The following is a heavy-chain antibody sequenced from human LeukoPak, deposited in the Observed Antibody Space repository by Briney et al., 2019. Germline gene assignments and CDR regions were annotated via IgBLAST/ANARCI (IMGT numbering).Heavy chain of an antibody. CDR2: IRSKAYGGTT. J-gene: IGHJ6*03. Sequence: GGPLRLSCTASGFTFGDYAMSWVRQAPGKGLEWVGFIRSKAYGGTTEYAASVKGRFTISRDDSKSIAYLQMNSLKTEDTAVYYCTRVGGCSSTSCLDYYYYYYMDVWGKGTTVTLSS. V-gene: IGHV3-49*04. CDR1: GFTFGDYA. CDR3: TRVGGCSSTSCLDYYYYYYMDV. D-gene: IGHD2-2*01.